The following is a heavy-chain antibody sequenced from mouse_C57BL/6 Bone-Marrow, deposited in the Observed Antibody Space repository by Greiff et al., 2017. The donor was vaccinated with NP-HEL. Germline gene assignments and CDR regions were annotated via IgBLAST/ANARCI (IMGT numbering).Heavy chain of an antibody. J-gene: IGHJ1*03. D-gene: IGHD2-3*01. CDR3: AREGGYYPYWYFDV. CDR1: GYTFTSYW. V-gene: IGHV1-55*01. CDR2: IYPGSGST. Sequence: QVQLQQPGAELVKPGASVKMSCKASGYTFTSYWITWVKQRPGQGLERIGDIYPGSGSTNYNEKFKSKATLTVDTSSSTAYMQLSSLTSEDSAVYYCAREGGYYPYWYFDVWGTGTTVTVSS.